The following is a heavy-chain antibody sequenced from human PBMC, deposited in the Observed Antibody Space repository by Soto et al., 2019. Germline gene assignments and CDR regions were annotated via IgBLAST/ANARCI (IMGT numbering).Heavy chain of an antibody. CDR2: IYYSGST. CDR1: GGYISTYY. D-gene: IGHD3-3*01. CDR3: ARGGWRHIDY. J-gene: IGHJ4*02. Sequence: QVQLQASGPGLATPSETLSLTCTVSGGYISTYYWSWIRQPPGKGLEWIGYIYYSGSTNYNPSLKIRVTVSVDTSKNQFSLKLSSVTAADTAVYYCARGGWRHIDYWGQGTLVTVSS. V-gene: IGHV4-59*08.